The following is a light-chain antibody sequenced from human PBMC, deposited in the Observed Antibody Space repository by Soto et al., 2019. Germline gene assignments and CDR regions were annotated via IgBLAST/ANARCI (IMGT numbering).Light chain of an antibody. CDR3: QQYNNWPRT. V-gene: IGKV3-15*01. Sequence: EIVMTQSPATLSVSPGERATVSCRASQSVSSNLAWYQQKPGQAPRLLIYGASTRATGIPARFSGSGSGTEFTLTFGSLQSEDFAVYYCQQYNNWPRTFGQGIKLEIK. CDR2: GAS. J-gene: IGKJ2*01. CDR1: QSVSSN.